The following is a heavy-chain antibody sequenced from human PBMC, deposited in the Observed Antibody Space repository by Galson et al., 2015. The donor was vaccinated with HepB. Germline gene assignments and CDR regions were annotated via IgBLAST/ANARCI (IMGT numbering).Heavy chain of an antibody. J-gene: IGHJ6*02. Sequence: SVKVSCKASGYTFTGYYMHWVRQAPGQGLEWMGRINPNSGGTNYAQKFQGRVTMTRDTSISTAYMELSRLRSDDTAVYYCAREDQQLLLSYYYGMDVWGQGTTVTVSS. D-gene: IGHD6-13*01. CDR2: INPNSGGT. V-gene: IGHV1-2*06. CDR1: GYTFTGYY. CDR3: AREDQQLLLSYYYGMDV.